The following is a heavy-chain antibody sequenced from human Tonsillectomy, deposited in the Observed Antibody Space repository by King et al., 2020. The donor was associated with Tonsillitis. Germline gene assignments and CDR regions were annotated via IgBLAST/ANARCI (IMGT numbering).Heavy chain of an antibody. CDR1: GGSISSYY. D-gene: IGHD6-13*01. CDR2: IYYSGST. V-gene: IGHV4-59*08. CDR3: ARRARSSSWYYFDY. J-gene: IGHJ4*02. Sequence: QLQESGPGLVKPSETLSLTCTVSGGSISSYYWSWIRQPPGKGLEWIGYIYYSGSTNYNPSLKSRVTISVDTSKNQFSLNLSSVTAADTAVYYCARRARSSSWYYFDYWGQGTLVTVSS.